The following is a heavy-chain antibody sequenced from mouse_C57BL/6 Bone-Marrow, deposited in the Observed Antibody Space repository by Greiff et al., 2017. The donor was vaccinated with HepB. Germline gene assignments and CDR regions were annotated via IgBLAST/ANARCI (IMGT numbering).Heavy chain of an antibody. CDR1: GYTFTSYW. V-gene: IGHV1-7*01. CDR2: INPSSGYT. CDR3: ARFLWGYYAMDY. Sequence: VKVVESGAELAKPGASVKLSCKASGYTFTSYWMHWVKQRPGQGLEWIGYINPSSGYTKYNQKFKDKATLTADKSSSTAYMQLNSLTYEDSAVYYCARFLWGYYAMDYWGQGTSVTVSS. D-gene: IGHD1-1*02. J-gene: IGHJ4*01.